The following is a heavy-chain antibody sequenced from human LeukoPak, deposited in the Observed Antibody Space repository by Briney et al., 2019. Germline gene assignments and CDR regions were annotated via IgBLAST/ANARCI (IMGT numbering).Heavy chain of an antibody. J-gene: IGHJ4*02. D-gene: IGHD3-10*01. CDR1: GFTFSSYG. V-gene: IGHV3-30*02. CDR2: VRYDGSNK. Sequence: PGGSLRLSCAASGFTFSSYGMHWVRQAPGKGLEWVAFVRYDGSNKYYADSVKGRFTISRDNSKNTLYLQMNSLRAEDTAVYYCAKDRQYYGSGGYYFDYWGQGTLVTVSS. CDR3: AKDRQYYGSGGYYFDY.